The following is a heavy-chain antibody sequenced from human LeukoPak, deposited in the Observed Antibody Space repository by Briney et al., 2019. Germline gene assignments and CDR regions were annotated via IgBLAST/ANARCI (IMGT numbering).Heavy chain of an antibody. J-gene: IGHJ6*02. Sequence: ASVKVSCKASGYTFTSYGISWVRQAPGQGLEWVAWISAYNSNKNSAEKFQGRVTMTIDTSTSTAYMELRSLRSDDTAVFYCARDVRYSGSGSPNAGMDVWGQGTTVTVSS. CDR1: GYTFTSYG. CDR2: ISAYNSNK. CDR3: ARDVRYSGSGSPNAGMDV. D-gene: IGHD3-10*01. V-gene: IGHV1-18*04.